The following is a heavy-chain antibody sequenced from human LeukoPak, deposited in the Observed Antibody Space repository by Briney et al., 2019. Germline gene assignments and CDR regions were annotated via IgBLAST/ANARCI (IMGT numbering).Heavy chain of an antibody. CDR2: IDQDGSNK. J-gene: IGHJ4*02. V-gene: IGHV3-7*01. CDR1: GFTFSRYW. CDR3: ARVDYTDEGWGY. Sequence: GGSLRLSCATSGFTFSRYWMSWVRQAPGKGLEWVANIDQDGSNKNYVDSVRGRFTISRDDARNSLFLQMNSLRAEDTAMYYCARVDYTDEGWGYWGQGTLVTISS. D-gene: IGHD4-11*01.